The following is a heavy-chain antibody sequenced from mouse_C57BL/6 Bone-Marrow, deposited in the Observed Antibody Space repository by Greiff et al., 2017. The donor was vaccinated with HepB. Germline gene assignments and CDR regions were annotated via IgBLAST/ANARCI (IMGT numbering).Heavy chain of an antibody. CDR1: GYAFSSSW. Sequence: QVQLKESGPELVKPGASVKISCKASGYAFSSSWMNWVKQWPGKGLEWIGRIYPGDGDTNYNGKFKGKATLTADKSSSTAYMQLSSLTSEDSAVYFCAREFTTVVDWYFDVWGTGTTVTVSS. CDR3: AREFTTVVDWYFDV. D-gene: IGHD1-1*01. CDR2: IYPGDGDT. V-gene: IGHV1-82*01. J-gene: IGHJ1*03.